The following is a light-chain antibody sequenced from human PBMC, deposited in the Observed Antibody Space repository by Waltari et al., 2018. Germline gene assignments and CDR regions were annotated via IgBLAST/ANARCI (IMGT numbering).Light chain of an antibody. J-gene: IGKJ3*01. V-gene: IGKV1-39*01. Sequence: DIQMTQSPSSLSASVGDRVTITCRASQSISNYLNWYQQKPGKAPKLLIYAASSLQSGVPSRFMGSGSGTDFTLTISSLQPEDLAIYYCQQSYSTPRLTFGPGTKVDIK. CDR2: AAS. CDR1: QSISNY. CDR3: QQSYSTPRLT.